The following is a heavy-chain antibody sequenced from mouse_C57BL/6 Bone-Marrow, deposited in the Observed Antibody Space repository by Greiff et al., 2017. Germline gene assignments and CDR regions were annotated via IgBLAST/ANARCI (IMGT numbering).Heavy chain of an antibody. D-gene: IGHD2-3*01. J-gene: IGHJ3*01. Sequence: VQLQQSGAELVRPGTSVKLSCKASGYTFTNYWIGWAKQRPGHGLEWIGGIYPGGGYTNYNEKFKGKATLTADKSSSTAYMQFSSLTSEDSAIYYCARYPDGYYVWFAYWGQGTLVTVSA. V-gene: IGHV1-63*01. CDR1: GYTFTNYW. CDR3: ARYPDGYYVWFAY. CDR2: IYPGGGYT.